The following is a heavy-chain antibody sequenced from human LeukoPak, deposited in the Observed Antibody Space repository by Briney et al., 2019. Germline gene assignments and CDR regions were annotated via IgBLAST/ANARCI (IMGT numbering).Heavy chain of an antibody. D-gene: IGHD2-21*02. V-gene: IGHV1-2*02. Sequence: ASVMVSCEASGYTFTGYYIHWVRQAPGQGLEWMGWINPNSGGTNSAQKFQGRVTMTRDTSISTAYMELSRLTSDDTAVYSCARGVTARGFYYYMDIWGKGTTVTISS. CDR1: GYTFTGYY. CDR3: ARGVTARGFYYYMDI. CDR2: INPNSGGT. J-gene: IGHJ6*03.